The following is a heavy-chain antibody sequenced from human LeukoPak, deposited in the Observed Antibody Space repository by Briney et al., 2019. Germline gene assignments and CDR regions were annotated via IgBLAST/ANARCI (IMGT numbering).Heavy chain of an antibody. V-gene: IGHV3-23*01. J-gene: IGHJ4*02. Sequence: GGSLRLSCAASGFTFSSYAMSWVRQAPGRGLEWVSAISGSGTTTYYADSVKGRFTISRDNSKNTLYLQMNSLRAEDTAVYYCAKDRDFGVVIFFYFDYWGQGTLVTVSS. CDR3: AKDRDFGVVIFFYFDY. D-gene: IGHD3-3*01. CDR2: ISGSGTTT. CDR1: GFTFSSYA.